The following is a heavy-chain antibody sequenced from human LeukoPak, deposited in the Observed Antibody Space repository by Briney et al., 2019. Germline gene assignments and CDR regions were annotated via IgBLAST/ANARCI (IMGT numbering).Heavy chain of an antibody. CDR2: ISSSSSYI. V-gene: IGHV3-21*01. CDR3: ARYGSGSYLRYYYYGMDV. J-gene: IGHJ6*02. CDR1: GFTFSSYS. Sequence: GGSLRLSCAASGFTFSSYSMNWVRQAPGKGLDWVSSISSSSSYIYYADSVKGRFTISRDNAKNSLYLQMNSLRAEDTAVYYCARYGSGSYLRYYYYGMDVWGQGTTVTVSS. D-gene: IGHD3-10*01.